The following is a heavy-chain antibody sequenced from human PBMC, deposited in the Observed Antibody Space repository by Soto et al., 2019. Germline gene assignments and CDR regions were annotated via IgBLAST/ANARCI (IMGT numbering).Heavy chain of an antibody. CDR2: ISYDGSNK. CDR3: AKSWITGGMDV. J-gene: IGHJ6*02. V-gene: IGHV3-30*18. CDR1: GFTFSSYG. Sequence: QVQLVESGGGVVQPGRSLRLSCAASGFTFSSYGMHWVRQAPGKGLEWVAVISYDGSNKYYADSVKGRFTISRDNSKNTLYLQMNSLRAEDTAVYYCAKSWITGGMDVWGQGTTVTVSS. D-gene: IGHD2-2*03.